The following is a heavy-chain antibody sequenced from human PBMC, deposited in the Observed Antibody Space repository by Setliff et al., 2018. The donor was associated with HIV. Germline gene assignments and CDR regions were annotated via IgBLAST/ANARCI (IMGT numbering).Heavy chain of an antibody. Sequence: PSDTLSLTCTVSGDSSSNDYWTWVRQPPGKGLEWIGNIHTSGTTKYNPSLNSRFTISVDMSKSQFSLRLSSVTAADTAMYYCAREYYRSGGYYSGWKYYYMDVWGKGTTVTVSS. CDR2: IHTSGTT. J-gene: IGHJ6*03. D-gene: IGHD2-15*01. CDR3: AREYYRSGGYYSGWKYYYMDV. CDR1: GDSSSNDY. V-gene: IGHV4-4*08.